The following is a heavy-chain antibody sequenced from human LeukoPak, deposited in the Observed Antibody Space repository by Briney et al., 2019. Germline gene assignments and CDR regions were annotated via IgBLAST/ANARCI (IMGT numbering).Heavy chain of an antibody. Sequence: PSETLSLTCTVSGGSISSYYWSWIRQPPGKGLEWIGYIYYSGSTNYNPSLKSRVTISVDTSKNQFSLKLSSVTAADTAVYYCARGVRDGYNSYYFDYWGQGTLVTVSS. V-gene: IGHV4-59*01. D-gene: IGHD5-24*01. J-gene: IGHJ4*02. CDR1: GGSISSYY. CDR2: IYYSGST. CDR3: ARGVRDGYNSYYFDY.